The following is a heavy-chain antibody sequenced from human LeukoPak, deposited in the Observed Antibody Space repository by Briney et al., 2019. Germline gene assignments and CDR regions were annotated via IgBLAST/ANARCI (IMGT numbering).Heavy chain of an antibody. CDR3: ARFLRRYCSSTSCYTAYYFDY. V-gene: IGHV3-7*01. Sequence: GGSLRLSCAASGFTFSSYWMSWVRQAPGKGLEWVANIKQDGSEKYYVDSVKGRFTISRDNAKNSLYLQMNSLRAEDTAVYYCARFLRRYCSSTSCYTAYYFDYWGQGTLVTVSS. J-gene: IGHJ4*02. CDR1: GFTFSSYW. CDR2: IKQDGSEK. D-gene: IGHD2-2*02.